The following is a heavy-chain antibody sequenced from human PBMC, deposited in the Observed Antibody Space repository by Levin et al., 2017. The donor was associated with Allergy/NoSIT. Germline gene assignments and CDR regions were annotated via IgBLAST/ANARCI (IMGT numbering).Heavy chain of an antibody. D-gene: IGHD6-19*01. V-gene: IGHV3-48*01. CDR3: ARGGNSGGWYGLY. CDR2: ISDSGGTI. CDR1: GFTFSSYS. J-gene: IGHJ4*02. Sequence: GGSLRLSCAASGFTFSSYSINWLRQAPGKGLEWVSYISDSGGTIYYANSVKGRFIISRDNARNSLYLQMNSLRAEDTAVYYCARGGNSGGWYGLYWGPGTQVIVSS.